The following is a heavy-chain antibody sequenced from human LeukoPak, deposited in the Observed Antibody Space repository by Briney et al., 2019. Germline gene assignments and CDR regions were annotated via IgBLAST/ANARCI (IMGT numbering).Heavy chain of an antibody. CDR2: ISGSGGST. J-gene: IGHJ4*02. Sequence: GGSLRLSCAASGFTFSSYAMSWVRQAPGKGLEWVSAISGSGGSTYYADSVKGRFTISRDNSKNTLYLQMNSLRAEDTAVYYCAKDSSHIVVVRAADFDYWGQGTLVTVSS. D-gene: IGHD2-2*01. CDR3: AKDSSHIVVVRAADFDY. V-gene: IGHV3-23*01. CDR1: GFTFSSYA.